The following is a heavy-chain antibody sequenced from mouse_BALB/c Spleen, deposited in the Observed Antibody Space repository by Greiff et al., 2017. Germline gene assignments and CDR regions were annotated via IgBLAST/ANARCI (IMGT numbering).Heavy chain of an antibody. Sequence: DVKLVESGGGLVQPGGSRKLSCAASGFTFSSFGMHWVRQAPEKGLEWVAYISSGSSTIYYADTVKGRFTISRDNPKNTLFLQMTSLRSEDTAMYYCAREDGTTWFAYWGQGTLVTVSA. CDR1: GFTFSSFG. V-gene: IGHV5-17*02. CDR3: AREDGTTWFAY. D-gene: IGHD1-1*01. J-gene: IGHJ3*01. CDR2: ISSGSSTI.